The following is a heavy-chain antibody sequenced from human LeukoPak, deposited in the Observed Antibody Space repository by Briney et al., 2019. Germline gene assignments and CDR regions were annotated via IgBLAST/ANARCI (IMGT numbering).Heavy chain of an antibody. D-gene: IGHD3-10*01. CDR3: ARVGYGSGSYYPDY. J-gene: IGHJ4*02. CDR2: ICYGGGT. Sequence: SETLSLTCTVSGGSISSGDYYWSWIRQPPGKGLEWIGYICYGGGTYYNPSLKSRVTISVDTSKNQFSLKLSSVTAADTAVYYCARVGYGSGSYYPDYWGQGTLVTVSS. V-gene: IGHV4-30-4*01. CDR1: GGSISSGDYY.